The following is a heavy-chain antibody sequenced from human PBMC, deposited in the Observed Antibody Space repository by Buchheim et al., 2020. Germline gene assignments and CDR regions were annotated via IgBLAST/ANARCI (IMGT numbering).Heavy chain of an antibody. CDR1: GGSISSSNW. Sequence: QVQLQESGTGLVKPSGTLSLTCAVSGGSISSSNWWSWVRQPPGKGLGWLGDIYHSGSTHYNPSLKSRVTISVDKYKNKFYLKLSSVTAADTAVYYCASSQLLTIFGVAPEDGMDVWGQGTT. CDR2: IYHSGST. D-gene: IGHD3-3*01. CDR3: ASSQLLTIFGVAPEDGMDV. V-gene: IGHV4-4*02. J-gene: IGHJ6*02.